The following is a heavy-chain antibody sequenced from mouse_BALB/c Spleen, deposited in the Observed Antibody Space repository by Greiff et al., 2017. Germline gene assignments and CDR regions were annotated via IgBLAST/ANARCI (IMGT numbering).Heavy chain of an antibody. Sequence: VQLKESGGDLVKPGGSLKLSCAASGFTFSSYGMSWVRQTPDKRLEWVATISSGGSYTYYPDSVKGRFTISRDNAKNTLYLQMSSLKSEDTAMYYCARIYYDYLAYWGQGTLVTVSA. D-gene: IGHD2-4*01. CDR3: ARIYYDYLAY. CDR2: ISSGGSYT. CDR1: GFTFSSYG. V-gene: IGHV5-6*01. J-gene: IGHJ3*01.